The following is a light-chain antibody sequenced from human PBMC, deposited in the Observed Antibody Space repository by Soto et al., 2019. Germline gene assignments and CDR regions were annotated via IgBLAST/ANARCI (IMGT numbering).Light chain of an antibody. Sequence: ENVLTQSPGTLSLSPGERATLSCRASQVTSRYLSWYQQRPGQAPRLLIYGASSRATGIPDRFSGSGSGTCFSLTINRLEPEDFAVYYWQQYSTSPISFGPGTRLEIK. CDR1: QVTSRY. CDR3: QQYSTSPIS. CDR2: GAS. V-gene: IGKV3-20*01. J-gene: IGKJ5*01.